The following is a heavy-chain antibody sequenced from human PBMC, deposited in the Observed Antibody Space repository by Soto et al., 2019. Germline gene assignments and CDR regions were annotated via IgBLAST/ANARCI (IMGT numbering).Heavy chain of an antibody. J-gene: IGHJ6*02. CDR2: VHYRGNT. CDR3: ARGRYCTGDSSKYYFYYYGLDV. V-gene: IGHV4-59*01. Sequence: PSETLSLTCTVSGGSIIGYYWSWIREPPGKGLESIGYVHYRGNTDYNPSLKSRVTISVDTSKNQFSLKLSSVTAADTAVYYCARGRYCTGDSSKYYFYYYGLDVWGPGTTVTVSS. D-gene: IGHD2-15*01. CDR1: GGSIIGYY.